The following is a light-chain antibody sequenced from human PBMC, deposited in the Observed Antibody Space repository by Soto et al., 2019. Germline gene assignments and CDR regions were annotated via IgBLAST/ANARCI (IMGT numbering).Light chain of an antibody. J-gene: IGLJ1*01. CDR3: AAWDDSHNVFYV. Sequence: QSVLTQPPSVSRTPGQRVTVSCSGGRSNIGSNTVHWYQQLPGAAPKLLIYRDNQRPSGVPDQFAASKSGTSASLAISGLQSEDEGDYYCAAWDDSHNVFYVFRTGTNVTVL. CDR2: RDN. CDR1: RSNIGSNT. V-gene: IGLV1-44*01.